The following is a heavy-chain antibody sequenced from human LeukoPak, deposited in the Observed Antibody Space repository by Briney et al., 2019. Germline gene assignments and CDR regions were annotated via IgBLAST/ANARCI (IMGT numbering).Heavy chain of an antibody. Sequence: ASVKVSCKASGYTFTGYYMHWVRQAPGQGLEWMGWINPNSGGTNYAQKFQGWVTMTRDTSISTAYMELSRLRSDDTAVYYCARCPVGSSWYPDYWGQGTLVTVSS. CDR2: INPNSGGT. CDR3: ARCPVGSSWYPDY. CDR1: GYTFTGYY. J-gene: IGHJ4*02. D-gene: IGHD6-13*01. V-gene: IGHV1-2*04.